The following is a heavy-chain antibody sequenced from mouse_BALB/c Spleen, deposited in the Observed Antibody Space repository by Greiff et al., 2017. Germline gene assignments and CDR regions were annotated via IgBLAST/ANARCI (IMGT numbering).Heavy chain of an antibody. CDR2: ISSGSSTI. J-gene: IGHJ4*01. CDR3: ARYPSYDYAMDY. D-gene: IGHD1-1*01. Sequence: DVKLVESGGGLVQPGGSRKLSCAASGFTFSSFGMHWVRQAPEKGLEWVAYISSGSSTIYYADTVKGRFTISRDNPKNTLFLQMTSLRSEDTAMYYCARYPSYDYAMDYWGQGTSVTVSS. CDR1: GFTFSSFG. V-gene: IGHV5-17*02.